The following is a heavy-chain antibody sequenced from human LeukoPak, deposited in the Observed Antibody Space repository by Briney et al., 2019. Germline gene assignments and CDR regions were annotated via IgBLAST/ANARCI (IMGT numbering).Heavy chain of an antibody. D-gene: IGHD6-13*01. CDR2: ISSSSSTI. V-gene: IGHV3-48*01. J-gene: IGHJ3*02. CDR1: GFTFSSYS. Sequence: GGSLRLSCAASGFTFSSYSMNWVRQAPGKGLEWVSYISSSSSTIYYADSVKGRFTISRDNAKNSLYLQMNSLRAEDTAVYYCAREGAAAGDDAFDIWGQGTMVTVSS. CDR3: AREGAAAGDDAFDI.